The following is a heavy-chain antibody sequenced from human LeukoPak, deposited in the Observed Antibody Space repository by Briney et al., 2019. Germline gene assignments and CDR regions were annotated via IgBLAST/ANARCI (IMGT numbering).Heavy chain of an antibody. J-gene: IGHJ4*02. CDR3: ARAVVMVGITGYYFDY. CDR2: IYYSGST. V-gene: IGHV4-39*01. D-gene: IGHD2-21*01. Sequence: SETLSLTCTVSGGSISSSGFYWGWIRQPPGKGLEWIGTIYYSGSTYYKPSLKSRVTISVDTSKNQFSLKLNSVTAADTAVYYCARAVVMVGITGYYFDYWGQGALVTVSS. CDR1: GGSISSSGFY.